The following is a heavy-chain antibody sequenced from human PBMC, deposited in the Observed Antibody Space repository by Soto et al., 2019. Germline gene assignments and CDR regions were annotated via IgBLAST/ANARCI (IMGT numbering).Heavy chain of an antibody. V-gene: IGHV3-15*01. CDR3: VTDRLV. D-gene: IGHD3-16*01. Sequence: EVELVESGGGLVKPGGSLRLSCAASGFDFTNAWMNWVRQAPGKGLEWIGRIKSQTDGVTADYTTPVKGRFIISRDDSENVLYLQMNSLQTEDTAVYYCVTDRLVWGQGTLVTVFS. J-gene: IGHJ1*01. CDR2: IKSQTDGVTA. CDR1: GFDFTNAW.